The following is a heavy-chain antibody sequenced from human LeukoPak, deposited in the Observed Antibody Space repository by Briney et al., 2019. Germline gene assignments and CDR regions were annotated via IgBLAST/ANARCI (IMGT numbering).Heavy chain of an antibody. CDR2: ISSSSSYI. Sequence: GGSQRLSCAASGFTFSSYTMNWVRQAPGKGLQSVSSISSSSSYIYYADSVKGRFTISRDNAKNTLYLQMNSLRAEDTAVYYCARTTYYYGSGSYYNYYYYMDVWGKGTTVTISS. V-gene: IGHV3-21*01. D-gene: IGHD3-10*01. CDR1: GFTFSSYT. J-gene: IGHJ6*03. CDR3: ARTTYYYGSGSYYNYYYYMDV.